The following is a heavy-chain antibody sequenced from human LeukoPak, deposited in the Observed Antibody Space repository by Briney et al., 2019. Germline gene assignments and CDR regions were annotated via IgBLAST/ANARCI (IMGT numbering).Heavy chain of an antibody. V-gene: IGHV1-69*06. CDR3: ARRHWGYCTNGVCQAYYYYYYYMDV. J-gene: IGHJ6*03. CDR1: GGTFSSYA. CDR2: FITIFGTA. Sequence: GASVKVSCKASGGTFSSYAISWVRQAPGQGLEWMGGFITIFGTANYAQKFQGRVTITADKSTSTAYMELSSLRSEDTAVYYCARRHWGYCTNGVCQAYYYYYYYMDVWGEGTTVTVSS. D-gene: IGHD2-8*01.